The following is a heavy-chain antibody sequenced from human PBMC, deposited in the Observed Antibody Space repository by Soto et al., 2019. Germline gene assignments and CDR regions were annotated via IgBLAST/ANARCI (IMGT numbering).Heavy chain of an antibody. V-gene: IGHV3-7*03. J-gene: IGHJ4*02. CDR1: GFTFSRYW. Sequence: GGSLRLSCAASGFTFSRYWMNWVRQAPGKGLEWVANIKQDGREKYYVDSVKGRFTISRDNARNSLYLQMNSLRAEDTAVYYCARDLNEVGQVPHYWGQGPLVTVSS. CDR3: ARDLNEVGQVPHY. CDR2: IKQDGREK.